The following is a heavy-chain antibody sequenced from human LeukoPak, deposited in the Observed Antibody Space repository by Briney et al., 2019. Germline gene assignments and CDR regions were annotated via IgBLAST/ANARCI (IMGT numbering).Heavy chain of an antibody. CDR1: GYTFTSRG. CDR3: ARDNAQVPAAMRRYYYYGMDV. CDR2: IIPIFGTA. V-gene: IGHV1-69*13. Sequence: RASVKVSCKASGYTFTSRGISWVRQAPGQGLERMGGIIPIFGTANYAQKFQGRVTITADESTSTAYMELSSLRSEDTAVYYCARDNAQVPAAMRRYYYYGMDVWGKGTTVTVSS. J-gene: IGHJ6*04. D-gene: IGHD2-2*01.